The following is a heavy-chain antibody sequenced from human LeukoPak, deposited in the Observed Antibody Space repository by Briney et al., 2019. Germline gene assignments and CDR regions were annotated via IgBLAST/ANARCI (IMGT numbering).Heavy chain of an antibody. J-gene: IGHJ4*02. CDR3: ARDLVNTGMVGFDY. Sequence: PGRSLRLSCAASGFTFSSYSMNWVRQAPGMGLEWVSSISVSSSYKHYADSVKGRFTISRDNAKNSLYLQMNSLRAEDTAVYYCARDLVNTGMVGFDYWGQGTLVTVSS. CDR2: ISVSSSYK. D-gene: IGHD5-18*01. V-gene: IGHV3-21*01. CDR1: GFTFSSYS.